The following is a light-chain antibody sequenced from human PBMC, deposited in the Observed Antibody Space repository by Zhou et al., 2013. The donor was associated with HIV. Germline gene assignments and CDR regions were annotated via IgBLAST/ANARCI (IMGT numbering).Light chain of an antibody. Sequence: AIRMTQSPSSLSASTGDRVTITCRASQGISSYLAWYQQKPGKAPKLLIYGASTLQSGVPSRFSGSGSGTEFTLTISSLQPEDFATYYCQQLNSYPLTFGQGTKVEIK. CDR2: GAS. V-gene: IGKV1-8*01. CDR3: QQLNSYPLT. J-gene: IGKJ1*01. CDR1: QGISSY.